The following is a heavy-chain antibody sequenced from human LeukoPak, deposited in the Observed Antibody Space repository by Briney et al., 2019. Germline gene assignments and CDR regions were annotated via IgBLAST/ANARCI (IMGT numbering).Heavy chain of an antibody. CDR1: GGSISSYY. Sequence: SETLSLTCTVSGGSISSYYWSWVRQPPGKGLEWIRYIYYSGSTNYNPSLKSRVTISVDTSKNQFSLKLSSVTAADTAVYYCARDFVDDYVWGSYRYFDPWGQGTLVTVSS. V-gene: IGHV4-59*01. D-gene: IGHD3-16*02. CDR3: ARDFVDDYVWGSYRYFDP. CDR2: IYYSGST. J-gene: IGHJ5*02.